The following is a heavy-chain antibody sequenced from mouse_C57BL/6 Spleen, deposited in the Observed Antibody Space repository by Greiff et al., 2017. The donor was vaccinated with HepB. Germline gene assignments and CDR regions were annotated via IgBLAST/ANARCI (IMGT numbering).Heavy chain of an antibody. Sequence: VKLMESGPELVKPGASVKISCKASGYSFTSYYIHWVKQRPGQGLEWIGWIYPGSGNTKYNEKFKGKATLTADTSSSTAYMQLSSLTSEDSAVYYSARGGPGAYYFDYWGQGTTLTVSS. V-gene: IGHV1-66*01. D-gene: IGHD3-3*01. CDR1: GYSFTSYY. J-gene: IGHJ2*01. CDR2: IYPGSGNT. CDR3: ARGGPGAYYFDY.